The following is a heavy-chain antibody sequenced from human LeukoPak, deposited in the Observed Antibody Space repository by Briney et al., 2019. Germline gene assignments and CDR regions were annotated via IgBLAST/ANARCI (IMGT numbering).Heavy chain of an antibody. J-gene: IGHJ4*02. CDR1: GFSFSNAW. CDR3: ARGPRVDWFPFDY. D-gene: IGHD3-9*01. Sequence: PGGSLRLSCAASGFSFSNAWMSWVRQAPGKGLEWVSLIYSGGGTSYADSVRGRFTISRDNSKNTLYLQMSSLRVEDTAVYYCARGPRVDWFPFDYWGQGTLVTVSS. V-gene: IGHV3-66*01. CDR2: IYSGGGT.